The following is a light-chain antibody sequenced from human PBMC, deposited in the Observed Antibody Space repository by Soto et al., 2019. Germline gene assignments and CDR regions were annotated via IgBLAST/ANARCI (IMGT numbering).Light chain of an antibody. CDR2: DVS. CDR1: SSDIGDYKY. CDR3: SSYTGSSTVV. V-gene: IGLV2-14*01. Sequence: HSALTQPASVSGSPGQSIAFSCTGTSSDIGDYKYVSWYQQHPGKAPKLMIYDVSNRPSGVSNRFSGSMSGNTASLTISGLQPEDEADYYCSSYTGSSTVVFGGGTKLTVL. J-gene: IGLJ2*01.